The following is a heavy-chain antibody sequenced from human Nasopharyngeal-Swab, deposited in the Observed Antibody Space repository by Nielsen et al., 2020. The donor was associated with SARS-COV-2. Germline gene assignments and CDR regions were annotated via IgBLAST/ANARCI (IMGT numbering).Heavy chain of an antibody. CDR3: ARDSQYYYGSGSTYNWFDP. D-gene: IGHD3-10*01. Sequence: ASVKVSCKASGYTFTSYAMNWVRQAPGQGLEWMGWINTNTGNPTYAQGFTGRFAFSLDTSVSTAYLQISSLKAEDTAVYYCARDSQYYYGSGSTYNWFDPWGQGTLVTVSS. V-gene: IGHV7-4-1*02. CDR1: GYTFTSYA. J-gene: IGHJ5*02. CDR2: INTNTGNP.